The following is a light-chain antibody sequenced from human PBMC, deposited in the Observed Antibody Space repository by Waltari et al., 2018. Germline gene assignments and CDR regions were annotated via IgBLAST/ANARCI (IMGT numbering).Light chain of an antibody. Sequence: DIQMTQSPSSVSASVGDRVTITCRASQGIRSSLAWYQQTPGKPPKLLIFAAYGLQSGVPSRFSGSESGSEFTLTISSLLPEDSATYYCQQAVSFPWTFGQGTKVEIK. CDR1: QGIRSS. V-gene: IGKV1D-12*01. CDR2: AAY. J-gene: IGKJ1*01. CDR3: QQAVSFPWT.